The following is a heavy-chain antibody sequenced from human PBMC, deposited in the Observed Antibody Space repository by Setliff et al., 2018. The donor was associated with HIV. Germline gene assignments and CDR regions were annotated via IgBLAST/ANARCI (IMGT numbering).Heavy chain of an antibody. CDR1: GDSINTHY. J-gene: IGHJ5*02. CDR3: ARGSTTWWTWWFDP. V-gene: IGHV4-59*11. Sequence: LTCTVSGDSINTHYWSWVRQPPGKALEWIGTTSKSGSTTYNPSLNSRVTISVDTAKNQFSLKVTSVTSADTAVYYCARGSTTWWTWWFDPWGQGTLVTVSS. D-gene: IGHD2-15*01. CDR2: TSKSGST.